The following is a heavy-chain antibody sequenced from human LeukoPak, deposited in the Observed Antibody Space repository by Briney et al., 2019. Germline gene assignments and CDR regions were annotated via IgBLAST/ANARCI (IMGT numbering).Heavy chain of an antibody. CDR3: ARDSPPARDFDY. CDR1: GYTFTNYG. CDR2: ISVYNGNT. J-gene: IGHJ4*02. Sequence: ASVKVSCKASGYTFTNYGISWVRQAPGQGLEWMGWISVYNGNTNYAQKLQGRVTMTTDTSTSTAYMELRSLRSDDTAAYYCARDSPPARDFDYWGQGTLVTVSS. V-gene: IGHV1-18*01.